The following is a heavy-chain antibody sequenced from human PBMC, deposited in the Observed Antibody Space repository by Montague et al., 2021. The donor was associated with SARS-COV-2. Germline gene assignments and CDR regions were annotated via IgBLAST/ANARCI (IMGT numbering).Heavy chain of an antibody. CDR2: IYYSGST. CDR3: ARDPSRQPLLYPIGDYYYGMDV. Sequence: SETLSLTCTVSGGSISSNSYYWGWIRQAPGKGLEWIGSIYYSGSTYYNPSLKSRVTISVDTSKNQFSLKLSSVTAADTAVYYCARDPSRQPLLYPIGDYYYGMDVWGQGTTVTVSS. D-gene: IGHD2-2*02. J-gene: IGHJ6*02. CDR1: GGSISSNSYY. V-gene: IGHV4-39*07.